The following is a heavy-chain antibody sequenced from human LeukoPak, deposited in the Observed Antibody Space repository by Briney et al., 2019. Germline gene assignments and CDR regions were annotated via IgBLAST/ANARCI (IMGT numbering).Heavy chain of an antibody. CDR2: ISYDGSNK. J-gene: IGHJ4*02. D-gene: IGHD3-9*01. Sequence: PGGSLRLSCAASGFTFSSYAMHWVRQAPGKGLEWVAVISYDGSNKYYADSVKGRFTISRDNSKNTLYLQMNSLRAEDTAVYYCARDPEHILTGWPPFDYWGQGTLVTVSS. CDR1: GFTFSSYA. V-gene: IGHV3-30-3*01. CDR3: ARDPEHILTGWPPFDY.